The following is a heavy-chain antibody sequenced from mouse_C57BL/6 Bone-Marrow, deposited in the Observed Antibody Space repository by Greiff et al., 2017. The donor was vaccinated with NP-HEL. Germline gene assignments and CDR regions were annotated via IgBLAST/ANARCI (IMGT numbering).Heavy chain of an antibody. CDR1: GYSITSGYY. Sequence: ESGPGLVKPSQSLSLTCSVTGYSITSGYYWNWIRQFPGNKLEWMGYISYDGSNNYNPSLKNRISITRDTSKNQFFLKLNSVTTEDTATYYCARVVAMYYFDYWGQGTTLTVSS. CDR3: ARVVAMYYFDY. CDR2: ISYDGSN. V-gene: IGHV3-6*01. J-gene: IGHJ2*01. D-gene: IGHD1-1*02.